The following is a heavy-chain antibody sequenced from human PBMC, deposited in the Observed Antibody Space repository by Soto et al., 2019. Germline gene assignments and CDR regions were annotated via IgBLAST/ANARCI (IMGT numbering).Heavy chain of an antibody. J-gene: IGHJ6*02. D-gene: IGHD3-3*01. CDR1: GFTFSSYE. V-gene: IGHV3-48*03. Sequence: GGSLRLSCAASGFTFSSYEMNWVRQAPGKGLEWVSYISSSGSTIYYADSVKGRFTISRDNAKNSLYLQMNSLRAEDTAVYYCARHSSYDFWSGYYIRHYGMDVWGQGTTVTVSS. CDR2: ISSSGSTI. CDR3: ARHSSYDFWSGYYIRHYGMDV.